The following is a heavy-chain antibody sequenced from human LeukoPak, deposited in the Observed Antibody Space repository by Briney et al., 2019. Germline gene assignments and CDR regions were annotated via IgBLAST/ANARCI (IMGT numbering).Heavy chain of an antibody. CDR2: ISYDGSNK. J-gene: IGHJ4*02. V-gene: IGHV3-30*18. Sequence: PGGSLRLSCATCGFTFSICGMHCVRQAPGKGLEWVAVISYDGSNKYYADSMKGRFTISRDNSKNTLYLQMNSLRAEDTAVYYCAKDPLWGSTWCGIHCWARRTLVTVSS. D-gene: IGHD6-13*01. CDR1: GFTFSICG. CDR3: AKDPLWGSTWCGIHC.